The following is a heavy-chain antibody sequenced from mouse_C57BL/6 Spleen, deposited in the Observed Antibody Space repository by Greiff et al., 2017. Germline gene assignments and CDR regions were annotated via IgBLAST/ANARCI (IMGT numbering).Heavy chain of an antibody. CDR1: GFTFSDYG. V-gene: IGHV5-17*01. J-gene: IGHJ3*01. D-gene: IGHD1-1*01. CDR2: ISSGSSTI. CDR3: ARGDYYGSRFAY. Sequence: VQLQQSGGGLVKPGGSLKLSCAASGFTFSDYGMHWVRQAPEKGLEWVAYISSGSSTIYYADTVKGRFTISRDNAKNTLFLQMTSLRSEDTAMYYCARGDYYGSRFAYWGQGTLVTVSA.